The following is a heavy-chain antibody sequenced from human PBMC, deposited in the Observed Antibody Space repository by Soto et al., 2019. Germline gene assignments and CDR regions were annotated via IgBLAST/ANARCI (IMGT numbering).Heavy chain of an antibody. CDR2: IYYSGST. CDR1: GGSISSYY. J-gene: IGHJ4*02. V-gene: IGHV4-59*01. Sequence: SETLSLTCTVSGGSISSYYWSWIRQPPGKGLEWIGYIYYSGSTNYNPPLKSRVTISVDTSKNQFSLKLSSVTAADTAVYYCARVRCSGGSCYFDYWGQGTLVTVSS. D-gene: IGHD2-15*01. CDR3: ARVRCSGGSCYFDY.